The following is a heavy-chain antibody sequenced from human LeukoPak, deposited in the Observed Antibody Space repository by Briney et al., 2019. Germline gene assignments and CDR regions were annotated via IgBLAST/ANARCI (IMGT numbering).Heavy chain of an antibody. Sequence: PGGSLRLSCAASGFTFSNAWMSWVRQAPGKGLEWVGRIKSKTDGGTTDYAAPVKGRFTISRDDSKNTLYLQMNSLKTEDTAVYYCTTSDDLETMIVIFDAFDIWGQGTMVTVSS. J-gene: IGHJ3*02. CDR1: GFTFSNAW. D-gene: IGHD3-22*01. CDR3: TTSDDLETMIVIFDAFDI. V-gene: IGHV3-15*01. CDR2: IKSKTDGGTT.